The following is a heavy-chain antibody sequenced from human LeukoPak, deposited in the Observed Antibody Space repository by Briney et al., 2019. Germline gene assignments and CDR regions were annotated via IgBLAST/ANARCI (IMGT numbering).Heavy chain of an antibody. D-gene: IGHD2-15*01. CDR1: GGSISSSSYY. Sequence: SETLSLTCTVSGGSISSSSYYWGWIRQPPGKGLEWIGSIYYSGSTNYNPSLKSRVTISVDTSKNQFSLKLSSVTAADTAVYYCARAPLYCSGGSCQNYYFDYWGQGTLVTVSS. J-gene: IGHJ4*02. CDR3: ARAPLYCSGGSCQNYYFDY. CDR2: IYYSGST. V-gene: IGHV4-39*07.